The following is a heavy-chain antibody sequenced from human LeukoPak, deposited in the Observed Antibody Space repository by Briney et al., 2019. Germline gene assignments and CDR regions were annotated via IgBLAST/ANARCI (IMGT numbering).Heavy chain of an antibody. J-gene: IGHJ4*02. CDR3: AKATSRSTYSPFDD. V-gene: IGHV3-23*01. CDR1: GFIFSNYW. CDR2: ISGSGGST. Sequence: GGSLRLSCAASGFIFSNYWMGWVRQAPGKGLEWVSTISGSGGSTYHADAVKGRFIISRDNSKSTLYLQMNSLRAEDTAVYYCAKATSRSTYSPFDDWGQGTLVTVSS. D-gene: IGHD3-3*01.